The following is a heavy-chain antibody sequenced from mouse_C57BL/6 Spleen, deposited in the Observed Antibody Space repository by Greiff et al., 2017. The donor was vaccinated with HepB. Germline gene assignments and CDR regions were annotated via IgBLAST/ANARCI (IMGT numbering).Heavy chain of an antibody. CDR2: INPYNGGT. V-gene: IGHV1-19*01. J-gene: IGHJ1*03. D-gene: IGHD1-1*01. Sequence: VQLKESGPVLVKPGASVKMSCKASGYTFTDYYMNWVKQSHGKSLEWIGVINPYNGGTSYNQKFKGKATLTVDKSSSTAYMELNSLTSEDSAVYYCARNYGSSSHWYFDVWGTGTTVTVSS. CDR1: GYTFTDYY. CDR3: ARNYGSSSHWYFDV.